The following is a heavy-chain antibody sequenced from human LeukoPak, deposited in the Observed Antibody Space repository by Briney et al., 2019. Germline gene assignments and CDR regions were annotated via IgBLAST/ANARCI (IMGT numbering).Heavy chain of an antibody. J-gene: IGHJ4*02. CDR1: GVSIKNYY. Sequence: PSETLSLTCTVSGVSIKNYYWSWIRQPAGKGLEWIGRIYTSGSTNYNPSLKSRVTISVDTSKNQFSLKLSSVTAADTAVYYCAGVGGYYRVDYWGQGTQVTVSS. V-gene: IGHV4-4*07. D-gene: IGHD3-22*01. CDR3: AGVGGYYRVDY. CDR2: IYTSGST.